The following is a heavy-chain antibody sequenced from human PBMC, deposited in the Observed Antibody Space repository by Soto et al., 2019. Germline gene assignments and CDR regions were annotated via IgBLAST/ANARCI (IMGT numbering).Heavy chain of an antibody. CDR2: VHYSGST. Sequence: SETLSLTCAVSGYSISSGYYWGWIRQPPGKGLEWIGSVHYSGSTYYNPSLKSRVTISIDTSKNQISLKLTSVTAADTAVYYCARVDNIVAVKWFHPWGQGTLVTVSS. J-gene: IGHJ5*02. CDR1: GYSISSGYY. CDR3: ARVDNIVAVKWFHP. V-gene: IGHV4-38-2*01. D-gene: IGHD6-13*01.